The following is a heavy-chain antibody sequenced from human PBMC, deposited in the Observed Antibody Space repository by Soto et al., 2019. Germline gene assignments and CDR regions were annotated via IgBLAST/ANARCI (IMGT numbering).Heavy chain of an antibody. CDR1: GFTFSDYY. J-gene: IGHJ3*01. Sequence: QVQLAASGGGWVKPGGSLRLSCAASGFTFSDYYMSWIRQAPGKGREWVSYISSSGSTIYYADSVKGRFTISRDNAKNSLYLQMNSLRAEDTAVYYCVKGGVTPRDAFDLWGRGTMVTVSS. CDR2: ISSSGSTI. V-gene: IGHV3-11*01. CDR3: VKGGVTPRDAFDL. D-gene: IGHD2-21*02.